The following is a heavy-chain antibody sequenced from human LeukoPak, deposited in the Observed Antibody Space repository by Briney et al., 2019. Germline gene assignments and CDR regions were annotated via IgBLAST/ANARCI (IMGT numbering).Heavy chain of an antibody. CDR3: ARVLAVAGNYFDY. J-gene: IGHJ4*02. Sequence: SQTLSLTCAVSGGSISSGGYSWSWIRQPPGKGLEWIGYIYHSGSTYYNPSLKSRVTISVDRSKNQFSLKLSSVTAADTAVYYCARVLAVAGNYFDYWGQGTLVTVSS. CDR1: GGSISSGGYS. V-gene: IGHV4-30-2*01. CDR2: IYHSGST. D-gene: IGHD6-19*01.